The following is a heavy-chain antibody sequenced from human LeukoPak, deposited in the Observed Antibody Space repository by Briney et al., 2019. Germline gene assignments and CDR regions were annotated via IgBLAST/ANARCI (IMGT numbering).Heavy chain of an antibody. CDR3: AREGGYEGY. D-gene: IGHD5-12*01. Sequence: SETLSLTCTVSGGSISSYYWSWIRQPPGKGLEWIGYIYHSGSTYYNPSLKSRVTISVDRSKNQFSLKLSSVTAADTAVYYCAREGGYEGYWGQGTLVTVSS. J-gene: IGHJ4*02. CDR1: GGSISSYY. CDR2: IYHSGST. V-gene: IGHV4-59*12.